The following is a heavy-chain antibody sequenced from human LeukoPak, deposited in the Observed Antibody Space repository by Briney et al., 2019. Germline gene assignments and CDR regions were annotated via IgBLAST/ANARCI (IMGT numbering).Heavy chain of an antibody. J-gene: IGHJ4*02. CDR3: ASGKRWLQSPFDY. Sequence: SETLSLTCAVSGGSISSSNWWSWVRQPPGKGLEWIGEIYHSGSTNYNPSLKSRVTISVDKSKNQFSLKLSSVTAADTAVYYCASGKRWLQSPFDYWGQGTLVTVSP. D-gene: IGHD5-24*01. CDR2: IYHSGST. V-gene: IGHV4-4*02. CDR1: GGSISSSNW.